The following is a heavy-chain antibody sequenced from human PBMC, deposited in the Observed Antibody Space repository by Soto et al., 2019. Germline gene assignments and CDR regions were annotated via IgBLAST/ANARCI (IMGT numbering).Heavy chain of an antibody. CDR2: ILPMFGSA. D-gene: IGHD5-12*01. CDR3: ARDFSGYDPALNRFDP. V-gene: IGHV1-69*06. CDR1: EGIFKSYS. J-gene: IGHJ5*02. Sequence: SVKVSCKASEGIFKSYSRSWVRQAPGQGLEYMGGILPMFGSANSVDKFRGSLTLTADKSTTTTYMELTDVTDADTDVYYCARDFSGYDPALNRFDPWGQGTLVTVSS.